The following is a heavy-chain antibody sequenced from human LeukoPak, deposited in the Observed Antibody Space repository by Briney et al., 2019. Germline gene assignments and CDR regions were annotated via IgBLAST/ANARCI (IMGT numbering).Heavy chain of an antibody. CDR2: INPSGGST. D-gene: IGHD4-23*01. CDR1: GYTFASYY. V-gene: IGHV1-46*01. J-gene: IGHJ4*02. Sequence: ASVKVSCKASGYTFASYYMHWVRQAPGQELEWMGIINPSGGSTSYAQKFQGRVTMTRDTSTSTVYMELSSLRSEDTAVYYCASSTTVVTPLDYWGQGTLVTVSS. CDR3: ASSTTVVTPLDY.